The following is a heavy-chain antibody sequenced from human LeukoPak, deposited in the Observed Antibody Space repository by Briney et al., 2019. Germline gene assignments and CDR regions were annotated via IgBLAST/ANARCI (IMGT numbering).Heavy chain of an antibody. CDR3: ARVSYYYDQYMDV. V-gene: IGHV3-48*04. CDR1: GFTFSTYS. Sequence: GGSLRLSCAASGFTFSTYSMNWVRQAPGKGLEWVSYIDTGTSTIYYADSVKGRFTISRDNAKNSLYLQMNSLRAEDTAVYYCARVSYYYDQYMDVWGKGTTVTISS. J-gene: IGHJ6*03. D-gene: IGHD3-22*01. CDR2: IDTGTSTI.